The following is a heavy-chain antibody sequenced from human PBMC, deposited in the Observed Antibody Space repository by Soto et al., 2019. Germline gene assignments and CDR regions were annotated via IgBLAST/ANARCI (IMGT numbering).Heavy chain of an antibody. J-gene: IGHJ3*02. CDR2: INPNSGGT. Sequence: ASVKVSCKASGYTFTGYYMHWVRQAPGQGLEWMGWINPNSGGTNYAQKFQGWVTMTRDTSISTAYMELSRLRSDDTAVYYCARAGSGWSSDAFDIWGQGTMVTVSS. V-gene: IGHV1-2*04. CDR3: ARAGSGWSSDAFDI. D-gene: IGHD6-19*01. CDR1: GYTFTGYY.